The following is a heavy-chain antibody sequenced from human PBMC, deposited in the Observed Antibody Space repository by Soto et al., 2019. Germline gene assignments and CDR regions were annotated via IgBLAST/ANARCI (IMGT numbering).Heavy chain of an antibody. D-gene: IGHD3-10*01. Sequence: QIQLMQSGAEVKKPGASVKVSCKTSGYTFTSYGISWVRKAPGQGLEWMGWISAYNGKTYYAQKVQGRATMTTDTSTTTAHMELRSLRSDDTAVYFCVRDSGIEAATVFDYWVRGTLVTVSS. CDR1: GYTFTSYG. CDR3: VRDSGIEAATVFDY. J-gene: IGHJ4*02. CDR2: ISAYNGKT. V-gene: IGHV1-18*01.